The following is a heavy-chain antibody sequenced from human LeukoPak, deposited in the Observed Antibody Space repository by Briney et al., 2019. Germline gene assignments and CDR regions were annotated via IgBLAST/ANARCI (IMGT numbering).Heavy chain of an antibody. CDR3: ARVGEGDYYGSGSSVDY. D-gene: IGHD3-10*01. CDR2: IIPIFGIA. J-gene: IGHJ4*02. CDR1: GGTFSSYA. Sequence: SVKVSCKASGGTFSSYAISWVRQAPGQGLEWMGGIIPIFGIANYAQKFQGRVTITADESTSTAYMELSSLRSEDTAVYYCARVGEGDYYGSGSSVDYWGQGTLVTVSS. V-gene: IGHV1-69*13.